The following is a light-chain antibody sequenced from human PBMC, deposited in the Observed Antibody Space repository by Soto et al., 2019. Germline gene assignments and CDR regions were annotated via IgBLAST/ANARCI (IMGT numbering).Light chain of an antibody. CDR2: AAS. CDR3: LQDYNLPRT. V-gene: IGKV1-6*01. J-gene: IGKJ1*01. Sequence: AIQMTQSPSSLSASVGDSVTITCRASQDIRNDLGWYQQRPGKAPKLLIFAASNLQSGVPSRFSASGSGTDFTLTISSLQPEDFATYYCLQDYNLPRTFGQGTKVDIK. CDR1: QDIRND.